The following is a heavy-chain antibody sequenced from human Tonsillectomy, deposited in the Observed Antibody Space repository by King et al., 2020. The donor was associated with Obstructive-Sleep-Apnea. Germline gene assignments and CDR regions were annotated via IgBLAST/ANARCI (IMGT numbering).Heavy chain of an antibody. J-gene: IGHJ4*02. Sequence: VQLVESGGGLVKPGGSLRLSCAASGFTFRYYYMSWIRQAPGKGREWVSYIRSSSRYTNNAVSVKGRFTIPRDNAKNSLYLQMNSLRAEDTAVYYCARDREGSGYDFDYWGQGTLVTVSS. V-gene: IGHV3-11*06. CDR3: ARDREGSGYDFDY. CDR2: IRSSSRYT. CDR1: GFTFRYYY. D-gene: IGHD3-22*01.